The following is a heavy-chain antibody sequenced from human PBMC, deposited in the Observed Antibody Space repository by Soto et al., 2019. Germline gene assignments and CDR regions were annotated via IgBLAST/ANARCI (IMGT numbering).Heavy chain of an antibody. CDR3: ARRYCSGGSCYHGVDY. Sequence: GESLKISCKGSGYSFTSYWISWVRQMPGKGLEWMGRIDPGDSDTRYSPSFQGQVTISADKSISTAYLQWSSLKASDTAMYYCARRYCSGGSCYHGVDYWGQGTLVTVSS. CDR1: GYSFTSYW. D-gene: IGHD2-15*01. CDR2: IDPGDSDT. J-gene: IGHJ4*02. V-gene: IGHV5-51*01.